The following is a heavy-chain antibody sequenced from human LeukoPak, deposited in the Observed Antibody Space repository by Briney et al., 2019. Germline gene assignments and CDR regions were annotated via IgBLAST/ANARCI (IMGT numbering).Heavy chain of an antibody. D-gene: IGHD2-8*01. J-gene: IGHJ4*02. CDR2: ISASGDST. CDR3: ARSIRSPLYYFDY. CDR1: GFTFSSYA. V-gene: IGHV3-23*01. Sequence: GGSLRLSCAASGFTFSSYAMSWARQAPGKGLEWVSTISASGDSTYYADSVKGRFTISRDISRNTLYVQMNSLRAEDTAVYYCARSIRSPLYYFDYWGRGTLVTVSS.